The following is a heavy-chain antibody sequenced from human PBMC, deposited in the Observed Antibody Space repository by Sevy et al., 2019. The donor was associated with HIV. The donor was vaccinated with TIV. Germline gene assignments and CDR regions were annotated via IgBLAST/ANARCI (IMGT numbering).Heavy chain of an antibody. D-gene: IGHD3-16*01. V-gene: IGHV1-69*13. CDR1: GGTFGSYT. CDR2: IVPIFGQE. J-gene: IGHJ4*02. CDR3: ARGSLYNGGELGTDYLDS. Sequence: ASVKVSCKISGGTFGSYTINWVREAPGQGLEWMGGIVPIFGQENYPQKFQGRVTITVDGSWKTAFMDLSSLTSDDTAVYFCARGSLYNGGELGTDYLDSWGQGTLVTVSS.